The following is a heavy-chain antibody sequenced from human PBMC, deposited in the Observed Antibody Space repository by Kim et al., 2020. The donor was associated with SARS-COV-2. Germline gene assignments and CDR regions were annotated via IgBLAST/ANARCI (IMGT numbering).Heavy chain of an antibody. J-gene: IGHJ4*02. D-gene: IGHD6-19*01. CDR2: ISCRNGRT. CDR1: GYTFSNYG. CDR3: VRTYTSGWYYFDH. Sequence: ASVKVSCKASGYTFSNYGVIWVRQAPGQGLEWMGWISCRNGRTTYAQKFQGRVTISTDTSTSTAYLETGSLRSDDTAVYYCVRTYTSGWYYFDHWGQGTLVIVSS. V-gene: IGHV1-18*01.